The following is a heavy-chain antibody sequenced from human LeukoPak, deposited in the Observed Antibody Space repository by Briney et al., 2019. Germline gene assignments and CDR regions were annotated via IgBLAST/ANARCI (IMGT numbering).Heavy chain of an antibody. V-gene: IGHV3-30*18. J-gene: IGHJ4*02. Sequence: PGGSLRLSCAASGFTFSSYGMHWVRQAPGKGLEWVAVISYDGSNKYYADSVKSRFTISRDNSKNTLYLQMNSLRAEDTAVYYCAKDGMVYASPYYFDYWGQGTLVTVSS. D-gene: IGHD2-8*01. CDR2: ISYDGSNK. CDR3: AKDGMVYASPYYFDY. CDR1: GFTFSSYG.